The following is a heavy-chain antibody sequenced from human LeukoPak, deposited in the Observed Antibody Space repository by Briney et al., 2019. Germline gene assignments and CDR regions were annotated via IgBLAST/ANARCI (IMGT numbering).Heavy chain of an antibody. CDR1: GYTLTELS. J-gene: IGHJ4*02. D-gene: IGHD3-10*01. CDR3: ATRKLTKVRGVPFDY. CDR2: FDPEDGET. Sequence: ASVKVSCKVSGYTLTELSMHWVRQAPGKGLEWMGGFDPEDGETIYAQKFQGRVTMTEDTSTDTAYMELSSLRSEDTAVYYCATRKLTKVRGVPFDYWGQGTLVTVSS. V-gene: IGHV1-24*01.